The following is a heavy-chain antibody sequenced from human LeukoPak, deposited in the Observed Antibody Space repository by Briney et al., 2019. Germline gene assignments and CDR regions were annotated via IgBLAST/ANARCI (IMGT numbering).Heavy chain of an antibody. Sequence: PSETLSLTCTVSGGSISSSSYYWGWIRQPPGKGLEWIGSIYYSGSTYYNPSLKSRVTISVDTSKNQFSLKLSSVTAADTAVYYCASLYYGGNNFDYWGQGTLVTVSS. J-gene: IGHJ4*02. CDR1: GGSISSSSYY. V-gene: IGHV4-39*01. CDR2: IYYSGST. CDR3: ASLYYGGNNFDY. D-gene: IGHD4-23*01.